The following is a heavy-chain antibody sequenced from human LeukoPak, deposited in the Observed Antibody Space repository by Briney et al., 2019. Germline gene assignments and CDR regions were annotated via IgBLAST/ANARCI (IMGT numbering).Heavy chain of an antibody. V-gene: IGHV3-23*01. CDR1: GFTFSSYA. CDR3: AKDGVVAAAGGNYMDV. D-gene: IGHD6-13*01. CDR2: ISGSGRTT. J-gene: IGHJ6*03. Sequence: GGSLRLSCAASGFTFSSYAMTWVRQAPGKGLEWVSTISGSGRTTYYADSVKGRFTISRDNSKNTLYLQMNSLRAEDTAVYYCAKDGVVAAAGGNYMDVWGKGTTVTISS.